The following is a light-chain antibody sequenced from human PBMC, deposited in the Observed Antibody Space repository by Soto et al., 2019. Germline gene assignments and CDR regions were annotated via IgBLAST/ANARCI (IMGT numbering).Light chain of an antibody. CDR2: DAS. CDR1: QDIGTY. V-gene: IGKV1-8*01. Sequence: AIRMTQSPSSFSASTGDRVSITCRATQDIGTYLAWYQQIPGKAPKLLIYDASTLQTGVPSRFSGSGSRTDFTLTISYLQSEDFGTYYCQQFYNYPRTFGQGTKVEIK. J-gene: IGKJ1*01. CDR3: QQFYNYPRT.